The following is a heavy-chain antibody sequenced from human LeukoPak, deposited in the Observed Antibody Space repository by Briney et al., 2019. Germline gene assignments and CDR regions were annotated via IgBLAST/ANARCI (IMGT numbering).Heavy chain of an antibody. CDR1: GFTFSSYS. V-gene: IGHV3-21*04. D-gene: IGHD3-16*02. CDR2: ISSSSSYI. CDR3: ANSFGGVIVNEYYFDY. Sequence: PGGSLRLSCAASGFTFSSYSMNWVRQAPGKGLEWVSCISSSSSYIYYADSVKGRFTISRDNAKNSLYLQMNSLRAEDTAVYYCANSFGGVIVNEYYFDYWGQGTLVTVSS. J-gene: IGHJ4*02.